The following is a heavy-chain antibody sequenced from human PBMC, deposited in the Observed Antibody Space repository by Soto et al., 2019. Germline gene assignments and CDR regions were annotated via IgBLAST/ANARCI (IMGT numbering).Heavy chain of an antibody. CDR3: AKDQSTVTTASYSYYYGMDV. V-gene: IGHV3-30*18. CDR2: ISYDGSNK. CDR1: GFTFSSYG. D-gene: IGHD4-17*01. Sequence: PGGSLRLSCAASGFTFSSYGMHWVRQAPGKGPEWVAVISYDGSNKYYADSVKGRFTISRDNSKNTLYLQMNSLRAEDTAVYYCAKDQSTVTTASYSYYYGMDVWGHGTTVTVSS. J-gene: IGHJ6*02.